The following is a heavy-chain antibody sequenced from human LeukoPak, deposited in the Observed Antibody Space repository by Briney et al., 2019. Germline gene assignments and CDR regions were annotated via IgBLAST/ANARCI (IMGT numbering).Heavy chain of an antibody. CDR2: ISSSGSTI. D-gene: IGHD3-10*01. CDR3: ARGQNYGSGSYYGY. CDR1: GFTFSSYE. V-gene: IGHV3-48*03. J-gene: IGHJ4*02. Sequence: GGSLRLSCAASGFTFSSYEMNWVRQAPGKGLEWVSYISSSGSTIYYADSVKGRFTISRDNAKNSLYLQMNSLRAEDTAVYYCARGQNYGSGSYYGYWGQGTLVTVSS.